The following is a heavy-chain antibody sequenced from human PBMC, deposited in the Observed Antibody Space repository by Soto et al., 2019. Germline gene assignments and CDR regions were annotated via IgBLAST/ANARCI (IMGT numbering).Heavy chain of an antibody. V-gene: IGHV1-58*01. J-gene: IGHJ6*02. Sequence: GASVKVSCTASGFTFTISAVQWVRQARGQRLEWIGWTVVGSGNTNYAQKFQERVTITRDMSTSTAYMELSSLRSEDTAVYYCAAATYYYDAYYYYGMDVWGQGTTVTVSS. CDR2: TVVGSGNT. D-gene: IGHD3-22*01. CDR3: AAATYYYDAYYYYGMDV. CDR1: GFTFTISA.